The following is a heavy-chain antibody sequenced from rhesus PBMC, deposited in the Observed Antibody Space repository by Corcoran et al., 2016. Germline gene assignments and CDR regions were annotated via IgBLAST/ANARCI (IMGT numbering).Heavy chain of an antibody. J-gene: IGHJ4*01. V-gene: IGHV4-122*02. Sequence: QVQLQESGPGLGKPSEDLSPTCAVSGGSLSRAFYYWSRIPPPPGKGREWIGYITYRGSTSYNPSLKSRVTISRDTSKNQFSLKLSSVTAADTAVYYCARDAPRIAAAGTGNYWGQGVLVTVSS. CDR2: ITYRGST. D-gene: IGHD6-25*01. CDR1: GGSLSRAFYY. CDR3: ARDAPRIAAAGTGNY.